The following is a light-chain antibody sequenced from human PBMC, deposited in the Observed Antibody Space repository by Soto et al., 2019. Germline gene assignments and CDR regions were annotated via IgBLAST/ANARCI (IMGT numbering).Light chain of an antibody. Sequence: EILMTQSPDTLSVSPGESATLSCRASQRVYSNLAWYQQRPGQAPRLLIYGASTRATGIPARFSGSGSGTDFTLTISRLEPEDFAVYYCQQYGSSPWPFGQGTKVDI. CDR2: GAS. CDR1: QRVYSN. V-gene: IGKV3-20*01. CDR3: QQYGSSPWP. J-gene: IGKJ1*01.